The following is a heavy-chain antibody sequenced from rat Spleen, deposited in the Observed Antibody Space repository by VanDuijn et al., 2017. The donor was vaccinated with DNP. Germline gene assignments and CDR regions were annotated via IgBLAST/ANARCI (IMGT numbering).Heavy chain of an antibody. CDR2: ITYDGHAT. Sequence: EVQLVESGGGLVQPGRSLKLSCVASGFTFSDYDMAWVRQAPTKGLEWVAAITYDGHATYYRDSVKGRFTISRDNAKSTLYLQMNSLQTEDTATYYCARDPPWAALGHDWFGYWGQGTLVTVSS. V-gene: IGHV5-29*01. J-gene: IGHJ3*01. D-gene: IGHD1-2*01. CDR1: GFTFSDYD. CDR3: ARDPPWAALGHDWFGY.